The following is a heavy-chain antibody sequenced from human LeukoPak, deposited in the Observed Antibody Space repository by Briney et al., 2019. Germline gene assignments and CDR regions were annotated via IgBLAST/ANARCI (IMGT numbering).Heavy chain of an antibody. CDR2: ISAYNGST. CDR3: ARDSPHHYYDKPLDI. V-gene: IGHV1-18*01. Sequence: ASVKVSCKASGYTFTSYGISWVRQAPGQGLEWMGWISAYNGSTNYAQKLQGRVTMTTDTSTSTAHMELRSLRSDDTAVYYCARDSPHHYYDKPLDIWGQGTMVTVSS. D-gene: IGHD3-22*01. CDR1: GYTFTSYG. J-gene: IGHJ3*02.